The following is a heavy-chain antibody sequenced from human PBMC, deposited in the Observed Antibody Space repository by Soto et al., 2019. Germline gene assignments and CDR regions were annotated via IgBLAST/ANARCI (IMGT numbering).Heavy chain of an antibody. CDR1: GFTFSSYS. D-gene: IGHD3-10*01. CDR2: ISSSSSTI. J-gene: IGHJ5*02. CDR3: ARVGAMVPGAKSWFDP. Sequence: GGSLRLSCAASGFTFSSYSMNWVRQAPGKGLEWVSYISSSSSTIYYADSVKGRFTISIDNAKNSLYLQMNSLRAEDTAVYSCARVGAMVPGAKSWFDPWGQGTLVTVSS. V-gene: IGHV3-48*01.